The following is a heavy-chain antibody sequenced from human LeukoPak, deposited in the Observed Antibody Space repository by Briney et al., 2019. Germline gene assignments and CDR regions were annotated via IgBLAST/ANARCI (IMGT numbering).Heavy chain of an antibody. CDR1: GGSISSYY. D-gene: IGHD3-10*01. V-gene: IGHV4-59*08. CDR2: IYYSGST. CDR3: ARQTYYYGSGSLDY. J-gene: IGHJ4*02. Sequence: SETLSLTCTVSGGSISSYYWSWIRQPPGKGLEWIGYIYYSGSTNYNPSLKSRVTMSVDTSKNQFSLKLSSVTAADTAVYYCARQTYYYGSGSLDYWGQGTLVTVSS.